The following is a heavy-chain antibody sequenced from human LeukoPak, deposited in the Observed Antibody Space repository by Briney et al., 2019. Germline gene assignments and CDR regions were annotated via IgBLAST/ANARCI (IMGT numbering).Heavy chain of an antibody. Sequence: GGSLRLSCAASGFTFSSYGMHWVRQAPGKGLEWVAVISYDGSNKYYADSVKGRFTISRDNSKNFLYLQMNSLRTEDTALYYCAKGAGGAYPGAYYFDYWGQGTLVTVSS. J-gene: IGHJ4*02. CDR2: ISYDGSNK. V-gene: IGHV3-30*18. CDR1: GFTFSSYG. D-gene: IGHD4-23*01. CDR3: AKGAGGAYPGAYYFDY.